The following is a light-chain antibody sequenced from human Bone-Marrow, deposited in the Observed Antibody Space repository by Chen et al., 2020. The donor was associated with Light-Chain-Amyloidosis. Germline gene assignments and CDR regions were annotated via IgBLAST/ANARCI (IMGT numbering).Light chain of an antibody. V-gene: IGLV2-23*01. CDR1: NSDVGNYNL. J-gene: IGLJ3*02. Sequence: QSALTQPASVSGSPGQSITISCTASNSDVGNYNLVSWYQHHPGKAPKLIIYGDFNGPSGVSNRFSGSKSGNTASLTISGLQNEDEAHYHCCAYTGSSTWVFGGGTKLTVL. CDR2: GDF. CDR3: CAYTGSSTWV.